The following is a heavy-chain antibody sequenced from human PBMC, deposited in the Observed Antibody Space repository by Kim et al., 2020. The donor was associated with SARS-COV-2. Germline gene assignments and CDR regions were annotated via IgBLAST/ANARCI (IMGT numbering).Heavy chain of an antibody. D-gene: IGHD3-22*01. V-gene: IGHV3-23*01. J-gene: IGHJ4*02. CDR3: AKSGAYYYDSSGYRSFDY. Sequence: KDRFPISRDNSKNTLYLQMNSLRAEDTAVYYCAKSGAYYYDSSGYRSFDYWGQGTLVTVSS.